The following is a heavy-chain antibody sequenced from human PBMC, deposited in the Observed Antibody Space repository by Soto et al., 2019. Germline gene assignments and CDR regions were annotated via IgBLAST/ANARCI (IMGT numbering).Heavy chain of an antibody. J-gene: IGHJ4*02. D-gene: IGHD3-3*01. Sequence: EVQLVESGGGLVQPGGSLRLSCAASGFTFSSYSMNWVRQAPGKGLEWVSYISSSSSTIYYADSVKGRFTISRDNAKNSLYLQMNSLRAEDTAVYYCARDWVMEWLFLVDYWGQGTLVTVSS. V-gene: IGHV3-48*01. CDR3: ARDWVMEWLFLVDY. CDR2: ISSSSSTI. CDR1: GFTFSSYS.